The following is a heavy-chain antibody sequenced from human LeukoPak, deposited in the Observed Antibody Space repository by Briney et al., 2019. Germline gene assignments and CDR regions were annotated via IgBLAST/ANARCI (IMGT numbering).Heavy chain of an antibody. V-gene: IGHV3-33*01. D-gene: IGHD3-10*01. Sequence: GGPLRLSCAASGFTFSSYGMHWVRQAPGKGLEWVAVIWYDGSNKYYADSVKGRFTISRDNSKNTLYLQMNSLRAEDTAVYYCARDVQYGYFDYWGQGTLVTASS. CDR1: GFTFSSYG. CDR2: IWYDGSNK. CDR3: ARDVQYGYFDY. J-gene: IGHJ4*02.